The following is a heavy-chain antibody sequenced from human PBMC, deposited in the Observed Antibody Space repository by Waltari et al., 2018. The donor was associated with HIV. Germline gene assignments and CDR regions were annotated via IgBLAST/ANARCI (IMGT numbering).Heavy chain of an antibody. J-gene: IGHJ6*02. CDR1: GDTFSTNA. CDR2: IIPVLHTA. Sequence: QVLLVQSGAEVKKPGSSVKISCKASGDTFSTNAVTWVRQALGQGLEWMGRIIPVLHTADYAQKFQGRVAITVDRSTATVYMELSSLRSDDTAVYYCARGRGIHLGMDVWGQGTTVTVSS. CDR3: ARGRGIHLGMDV. V-gene: IGHV1-69*04. D-gene: IGHD5-12*01.